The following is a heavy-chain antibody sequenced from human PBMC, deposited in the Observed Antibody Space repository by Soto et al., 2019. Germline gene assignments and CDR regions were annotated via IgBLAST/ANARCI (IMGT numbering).Heavy chain of an antibody. V-gene: IGHV5-51*01. D-gene: IGHD6-6*01. CDR2: IYPGDSDT. J-gene: IGHJ5*02. Sequence: GESLKISCKASGYSFADHWIGWARQMPGKGLEWMGMIYPGDSDTRYSPYFQGQVIISADKSFATAYLQLRSLKASDTAMYYCARHGSQQLVNCFDPGAREPWSPSPQ. CDR1: GYSFADHW. CDR3: ARHGSQQLVNCFDP.